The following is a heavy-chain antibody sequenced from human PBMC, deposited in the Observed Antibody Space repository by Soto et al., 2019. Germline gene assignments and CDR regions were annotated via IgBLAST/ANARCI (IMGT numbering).Heavy chain of an antibody. CDR1: GYTFTSYG. D-gene: IGHD6-13*01. J-gene: IGHJ4*02. CDR2: ISAYNGNT. CDR3: GKVGAFSVSYSGSWYVDY. Sequence: ASVKVSCKASGYTFTSYGISWVRQAPGQGLEWMGWISAYNGNTNYAQKLQGRVTMTTDTSTSTAYMALRSLRSDDTAVYYCGKVGAFSVSYSGSWYVDYWGQGTLVTVS. V-gene: IGHV1-18*01.